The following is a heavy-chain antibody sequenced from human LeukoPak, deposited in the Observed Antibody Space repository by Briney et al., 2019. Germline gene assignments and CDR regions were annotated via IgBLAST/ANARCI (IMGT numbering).Heavy chain of an antibody. D-gene: IGHD6-6*01. J-gene: IGHJ6*03. CDR2: IYTSGST. CDR3: ARDMDSSGKYYYYMDV. CDR1: GGSMNSYY. V-gene: IGHV4-4*07. Sequence: KPSETLSLTCTVSGGSMNSYYWSLIRQPAGKGLEWIGRIYTSGSTNYNPSLKSRVTISVDASKSQFSLKLSSVTAADTAVYYCARDMDSSGKYYYYMDVWGKGTTVTVSS.